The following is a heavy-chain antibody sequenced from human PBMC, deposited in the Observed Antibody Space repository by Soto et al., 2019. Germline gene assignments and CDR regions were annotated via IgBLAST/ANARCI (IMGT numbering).Heavy chain of an antibody. CDR3: ARVGFDY. V-gene: IGHV3-30-3*01. J-gene: IGHJ4*02. CDR1: GFTFSSYA. Sequence: QVQLVESGGGVVQPGRSLRLSCAASGFTFSSYAMHWVRQAPGKGLEWVAVISYDGSNKYYADSVKGRFTISRDNSKNTLYLQMNSLRAEDTAVYYCARVGFDYWGQGTLVAVSS. D-gene: IGHD1-26*01. CDR2: ISYDGSNK.